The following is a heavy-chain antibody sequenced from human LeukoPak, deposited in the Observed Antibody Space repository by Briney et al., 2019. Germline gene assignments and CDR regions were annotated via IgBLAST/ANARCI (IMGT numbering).Heavy chain of an antibody. Sequence: SETLSLTCTVSGGSISTYYWSWIRQPPGKGLEWLGFIYHTGSTTYNPSLKSRVTISLDTSKNQISLNLSSVTAADTAVYFCAVAPLGGMGAITDYGGKGPRATVPS. CDR2: IYHTGST. J-gene: IGHJ4*02. V-gene: IGHV4-59*01. D-gene: IGHD3-16*01. CDR1: GGSISTYY. CDR3: AVAPLGGMGAITDY.